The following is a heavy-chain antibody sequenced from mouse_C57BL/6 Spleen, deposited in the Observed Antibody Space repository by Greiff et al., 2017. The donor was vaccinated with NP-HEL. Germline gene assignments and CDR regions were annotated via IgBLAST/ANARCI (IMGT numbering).Heavy chain of an antibody. Sequence: EVKLQQSGPELVKPGASVKIPCKASGYTFTDYNMDWVKQSHGKSLEWIGDINPNNGGTIYNQKFKGKATLTVDKSSSTAYMELRSLTSEDTAVYYCAREESQGYFDYWGQGTTLTVSS. CDR1: GYTFTDYN. V-gene: IGHV1-18*01. CDR3: AREESQGYFDY. J-gene: IGHJ2*01. CDR2: INPNNGGT.